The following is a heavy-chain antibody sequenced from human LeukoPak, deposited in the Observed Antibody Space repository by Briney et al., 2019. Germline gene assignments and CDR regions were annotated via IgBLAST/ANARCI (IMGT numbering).Heavy chain of an antibody. CDR3: ARQRALGYCSGGSCYIPDY. CDR2: ISAYNGNT. Sequence: GASVNVSCKASGYTFTSYGISWVRQAPGQGLEWMGWISAYNGNTNYAQKLQGRVTMITDTSTSTAYMELRSLRSDDTAVYYCARQRALGYCSGGSCYIPDYWGQGTLVTVSS. V-gene: IGHV1-18*01. CDR1: GYTFTSYG. D-gene: IGHD2-15*01. J-gene: IGHJ4*02.